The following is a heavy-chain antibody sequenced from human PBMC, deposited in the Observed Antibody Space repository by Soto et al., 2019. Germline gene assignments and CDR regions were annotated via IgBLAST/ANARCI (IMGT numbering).Heavy chain of an antibody. CDR3: ARALLAAASSAFDI. Sequence: GGSLRLSCAASGFTFSSYSMNWVRQAPGKGLEWVSSISSSSSYIYYADSVKGRFTISRDNAKNSLYLQMNSLRAEDTAVYYCARALLAAASSAFDIWGQGTMVTV. V-gene: IGHV3-21*01. J-gene: IGHJ3*02. D-gene: IGHD6-13*01. CDR2: ISSSSSYI. CDR1: GFTFSSYS.